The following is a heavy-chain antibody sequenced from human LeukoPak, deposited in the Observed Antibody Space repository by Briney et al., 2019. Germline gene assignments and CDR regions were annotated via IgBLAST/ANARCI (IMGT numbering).Heavy chain of an antibody. CDR3: ASGPPFLKYFEY. J-gene: IGHJ4*02. V-gene: IGHV3-23*01. Sequence: GGSLRLSCAASGFTFSTYVMNWFRQAPGKGLEWVSTISVGAEYIFYADSVKGRYTISRDDSNNALYLQMHSLRAEDTALYYCASGPPFLKYFEYWGQGTLVTVSS. CDR2: ISVGAEYI. CDR1: GFTFSTYV. D-gene: IGHD3-3*01.